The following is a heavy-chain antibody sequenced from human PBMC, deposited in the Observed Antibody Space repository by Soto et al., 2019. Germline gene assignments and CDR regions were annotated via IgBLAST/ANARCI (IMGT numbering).Heavy chain of an antibody. V-gene: IGHV4-39*01. J-gene: IGHJ5*02. CDR2: IYYSGST. CDR1: VGSIVSSSYD. Sequence: PGGTLSLTITVSVGSIVSSSYDGGWLRQPPGKGLEWIGSIYYSGSTYYNPSLKSRVTISVDTSKNQFSLKLSSVTAADTAVYYCARHRTTPSWFDPWGQGTLVTVSS. D-gene: IGHD4-17*01. CDR3: ARHRTTPSWFDP.